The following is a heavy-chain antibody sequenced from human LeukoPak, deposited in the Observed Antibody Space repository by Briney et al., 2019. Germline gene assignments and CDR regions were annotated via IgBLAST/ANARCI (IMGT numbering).Heavy chain of an antibody. V-gene: IGHV4-59*01. Sequence: SETLSLTCTVSGGSISSYYWSWIRQPPGKGLEWIGYIYYSGSTNYNPSLKSRVTISIDTSKNQFSLKLSSVTAADTAVYYCARVNYYDSSGYYYPEYWGQGTLVTVSS. J-gene: IGHJ4*02. D-gene: IGHD3-22*01. CDR3: ARVNYYDSSGYYYPEY. CDR2: IYYSGST. CDR1: GGSISSYY.